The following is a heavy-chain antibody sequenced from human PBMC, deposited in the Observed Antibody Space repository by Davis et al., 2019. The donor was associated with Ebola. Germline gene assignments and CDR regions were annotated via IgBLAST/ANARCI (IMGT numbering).Heavy chain of an antibody. CDR1: GGSLSDFY. Sequence: SETLSLTCAVYGGSLSDFYWSWIRQAPGRGLEWIGEIRHVGSTYYNPSLKSRVTISLDTSNNQFSLKLTSVTAADTAVYYCGRRVWGDSLDCGQGTLVTVSS. D-gene: IGHD2-21*01. J-gene: IGHJ4*02. CDR3: GRRVWGDSLD. CDR2: IRHVGST. V-gene: IGHV4-34*01.